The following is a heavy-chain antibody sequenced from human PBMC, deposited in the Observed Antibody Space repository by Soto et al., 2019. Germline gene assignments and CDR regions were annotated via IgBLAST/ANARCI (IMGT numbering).Heavy chain of an antibody. CDR2: ISGSGGGT. Sequence: PGGSLRLSCAASGFTFSTYAMSWVRQAAGRGLEWVSAISGSGGGTYYADSVKGRFTISRDNSNNTLYLQMNSRRAEDTAVYYCGKTQARLSGYHFDYWGQRSLVTVSS. V-gene: IGHV3-23*01. CDR3: GKTQARLSGYHFDY. J-gene: IGHJ4*02. D-gene: IGHD3-22*01. CDR1: GFTFSTYA.